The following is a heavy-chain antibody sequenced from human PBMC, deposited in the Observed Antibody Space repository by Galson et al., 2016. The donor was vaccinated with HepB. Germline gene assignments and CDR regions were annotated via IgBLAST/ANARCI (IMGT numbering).Heavy chain of an antibody. CDR3: TTMLGYCSSTSC. Sequence: SLRLSCATSGLTFNDAWMTWVRQAPGKGLEWVGRIKSKIDGGTREYAEPGKGRFTIPTDDSKNTVYMQINSLITEDTAVYYCTTMLGYCSSTSCWGQGTLVTVS. CDR1: GLTFNDAW. J-gene: IGHJ4*02. V-gene: IGHV3-15*01. D-gene: IGHD2-2*01. CDR2: IKSKIDGGTR.